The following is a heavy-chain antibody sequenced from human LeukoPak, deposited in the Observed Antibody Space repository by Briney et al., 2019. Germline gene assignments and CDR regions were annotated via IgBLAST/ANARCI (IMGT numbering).Heavy chain of an antibody. CDR2: MNPNSGKT. CDR3: ARSVGGYCSSTSCYAFDI. Sequence: ASVKVSCKASGYTFTSYDIHWVRQATGQGVERMGWMNPNSGKTGYAQKFQGRVTMTRNTSISTAYMELSSLRSEDTAVYYCARSVGGYCSSTSCYAFDIWGQGTMVTVSS. CDR1: GYTFTSYD. J-gene: IGHJ3*02. V-gene: IGHV1-8*01. D-gene: IGHD2-2*01.